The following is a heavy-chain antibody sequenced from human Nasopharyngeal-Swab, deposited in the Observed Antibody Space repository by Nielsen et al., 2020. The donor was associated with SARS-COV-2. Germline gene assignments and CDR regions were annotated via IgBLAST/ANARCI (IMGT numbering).Heavy chain of an antibody. CDR3: VGSSWYGDYYYYYGMDV. CDR1: GGSISSSSYY. D-gene: IGHD6-13*01. J-gene: IGHJ6*02. CDR2: IYYSGST. Sequence: SETLSLTCTVSGGSISSSSYYWGWIRQPPGKGLEWIGSIYYSGSTYYNPSLKSRVTISVDTSKNQFSLKLSSVTAADTAVYYCVGSSWYGDYYYYYGMDVWGQGTPVPLSS. V-gene: IGHV4-39*07.